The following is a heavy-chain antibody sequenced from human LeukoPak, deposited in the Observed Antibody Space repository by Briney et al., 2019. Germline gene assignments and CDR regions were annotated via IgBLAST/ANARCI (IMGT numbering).Heavy chain of an antibody. V-gene: IGHV3-21*01. CDR1: GFTLSSYW. D-gene: IGHD2-21*02. CDR2: ISSSSSYI. Sequence: GGSLRLSCAASGFTLSSYWMHWVRQAPGKGLEWVSSISSSSSYIYYADSVKGRFTISRDNAKNSLYLQMNSLRAEDTAVYYCASTPAYCGGDCYFGAFDIWGQGTMVTVSS. J-gene: IGHJ3*02. CDR3: ASTPAYCGGDCYFGAFDI.